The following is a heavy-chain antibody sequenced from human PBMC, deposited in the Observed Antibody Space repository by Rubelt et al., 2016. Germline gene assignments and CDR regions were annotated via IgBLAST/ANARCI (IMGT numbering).Heavy chain of an antibody. V-gene: IGHV4-34*01. CDR3: ARRFCSNTGCFTVDY. D-gene: IGHD2-8*02. CDR1: GESFSGYY. CDR2: VNASGTT. Sequence: QVQLRQWGAGLLKPSETLSLACAVYGESFSGYYWTWIRQTPGKGLEWIGEVNASGTTNYNASLKSRVRISVETSKNQFSRKLTSVTAADTAVYYCARRFCSNTGCFTVDYWGPGNLVTVS. J-gene: IGHJ4*02.